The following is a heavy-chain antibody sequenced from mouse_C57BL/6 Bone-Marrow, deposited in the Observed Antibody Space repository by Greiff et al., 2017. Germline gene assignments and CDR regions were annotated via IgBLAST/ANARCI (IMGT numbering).Heavy chain of an antibody. CDR2: SYPGNGDT. J-gene: IGHJ3*01. Sequence: QVQLQQSGAELVRPGASVKMSCKASGYTFTSYNMHWVKQTPRQGLEWIGASYPGNGDTSYNQQFKGKATLTVDKSSSTAYMQLSSLTSEDSAVYFCARGGYYGSSPWFAYWGQGTLVTVSA. CDR1: GYTFTSYN. CDR3: ARGGYYGSSPWFAY. V-gene: IGHV1-12*01. D-gene: IGHD1-1*01.